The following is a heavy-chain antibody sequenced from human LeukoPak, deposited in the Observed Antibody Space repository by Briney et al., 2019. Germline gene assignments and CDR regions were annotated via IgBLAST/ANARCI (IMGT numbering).Heavy chain of an antibody. CDR3: ARVIGYNIDY. V-gene: IGHV4-4*07. Sequence: SETLSLTCTVSGGSISSYYWSWIRQPAGKGLEWIGRIHTSGSTNYNPSLKSRVTMSIDASKNQLSLKLNSVTAADTAVYYCARVIGYNIDYWGQGTLVTVST. D-gene: IGHD5-24*01. CDR2: IHTSGST. CDR1: GGSISSYY. J-gene: IGHJ4*02.